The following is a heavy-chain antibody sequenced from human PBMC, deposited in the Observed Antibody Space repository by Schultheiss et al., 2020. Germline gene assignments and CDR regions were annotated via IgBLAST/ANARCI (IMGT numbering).Heavy chain of an antibody. V-gene: IGHV4-30-2*01. D-gene: IGHD1-26*01. Sequence: SETLSLTCAVSGGSISSGGYSWSWIRQPPGKGLEWIGYIYHSGSTYYNPSLKSRVTISVDTSKNQFSLKLSSVTAADTAVHYCAKVWELAHFDYWGQGTLVTVSS. CDR3: AKVWELAHFDY. CDR1: GGSISSGGYS. J-gene: IGHJ4*02. CDR2: IYHSGST.